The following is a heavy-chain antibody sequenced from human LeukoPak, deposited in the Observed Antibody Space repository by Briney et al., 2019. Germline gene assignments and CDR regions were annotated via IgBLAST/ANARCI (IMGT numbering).Heavy chain of an antibody. Sequence: GGSLRLSCAASGFTFSSYGMHWVRQAPGKGLEWVAFIRYDGSNKYYADSVKGRFTISRDNSKNTLYLQMNSLRAEDTAVYYCANLFLRYFDWLLHNAFDIWGQGTMVTVSS. CDR1: GFTFSSYG. CDR3: ANLFLRYFDWLLHNAFDI. CDR2: IRYDGSNK. D-gene: IGHD3-9*01. J-gene: IGHJ3*02. V-gene: IGHV3-30*02.